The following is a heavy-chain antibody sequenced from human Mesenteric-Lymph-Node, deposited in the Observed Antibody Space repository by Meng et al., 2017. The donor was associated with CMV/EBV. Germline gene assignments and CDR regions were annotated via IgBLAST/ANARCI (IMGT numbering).Heavy chain of an antibody. Sequence: GESLKISCAASGFTFSSYSMNWVRQAPGKGLEWVSSISSSSSYIYYADSVKGRFTISRDNSKNTLYLQMNSLRAEDTAVYYCAREGCSSTSCYTTYFDYWGQGTLVTVSS. V-gene: IGHV3-21*04. CDR2: ISSSSSYI. CDR1: GFTFSSYS. CDR3: AREGCSSTSCYTTYFDY. D-gene: IGHD2-2*02. J-gene: IGHJ4*02.